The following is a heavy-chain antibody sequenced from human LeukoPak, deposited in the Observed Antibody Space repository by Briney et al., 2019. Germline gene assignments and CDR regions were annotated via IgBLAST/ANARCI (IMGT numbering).Heavy chain of an antibody. CDR2: IYYSGST. CDR1: GVSISSGGYY. J-gene: IGHJ4*02. D-gene: IGHD1/OR15-1a*01. CDR3: ARRPINKYYFDY. V-gene: IGHV4-31*03. Sequence: SSETLSLTCTVSGVSISSGGYYWRWIRQHPGKGLEWIGYIYYSGSTYYNPSLKSRVTISVDTSKNQFSLKLSSVTATDTAVYYCARRPINKYYFDYWGQGTLVTVSS.